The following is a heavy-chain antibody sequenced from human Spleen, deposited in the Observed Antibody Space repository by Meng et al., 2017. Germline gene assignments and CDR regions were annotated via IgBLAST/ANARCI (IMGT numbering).Heavy chain of an antibody. CDR2: IYPGDSDT. CDR1: GYRFTTYW. CDR3: ARAADTAMLTDS. Sequence: GESLKISCQGSGYRFTTYWIGWVRQMPGKGLEWVGIIYPGDSDTRYSPSFQGHVTMSVDKSISTAYLQWSSLRASDTAIYYCARAADTAMLTDSWGQGNLVNGSS. J-gene: IGHJ4*02. D-gene: IGHD5-18*01. V-gene: IGHV5-51*01.